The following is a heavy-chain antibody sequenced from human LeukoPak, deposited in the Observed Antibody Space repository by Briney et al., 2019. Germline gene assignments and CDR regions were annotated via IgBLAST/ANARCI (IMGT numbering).Heavy chain of an antibody. D-gene: IGHD3-3*01. V-gene: IGHV3-11*01. Sequence: GGSLRLSCAASGFTFSDNYMSWIRQAPGKGLEWVSYISSSGNTTYNADSVKGRFTISRDNSKNTLYLQMNSLRAEDTAIYYCAKDKGVAGHDYWGQGTLVTVSS. CDR1: GFTFSDNY. CDR2: ISSSGNTT. J-gene: IGHJ4*02. CDR3: AKDKGVAGHDY.